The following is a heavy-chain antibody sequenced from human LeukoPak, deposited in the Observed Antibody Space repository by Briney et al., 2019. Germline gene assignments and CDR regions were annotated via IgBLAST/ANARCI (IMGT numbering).Heavy chain of an antibody. CDR1: GFTFSSYE. CDR2: ISTTGTTI. J-gene: IGHJ4*02. D-gene: IGHD2-2*01. CDR3: ARRYCSSTSGLLDY. V-gene: IGHV3-48*03. Sequence: GGSLRLSCAVSGFTFSSYEMNWVRQAPGKGLEWLSHISTTGTTIYYAESLKGRFTISRDNAKNSLWLQMNSLRAEDTAVYYCARRYCSSTSGLLDYWGQGTLVTVSS.